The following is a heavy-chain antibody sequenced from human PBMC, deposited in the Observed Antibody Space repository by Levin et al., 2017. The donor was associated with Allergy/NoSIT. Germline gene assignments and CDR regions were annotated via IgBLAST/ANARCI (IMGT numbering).Heavy chain of an antibody. J-gene: IGHJ4*02. CDR2: IDWDDEK. D-gene: IGHD6-19*01. Sequence: SGPTLVKPTQTLTVTCTFSGFSLSPSGMRVSWIRQPPGKALEWLARIDWDDEKFYSTSLKTRLTISKDTSKNQIVLTMTNMDPVDTATYYCARQSSGWPHFDYWGQGTLVTVSS. V-gene: IGHV2-70*04. CDR3: ARQSSGWPHFDY. CDR1: GFSLSPSGMR.